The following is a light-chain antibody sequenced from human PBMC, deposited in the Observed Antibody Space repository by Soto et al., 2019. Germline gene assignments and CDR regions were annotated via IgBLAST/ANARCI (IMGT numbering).Light chain of an antibody. CDR3: QQSYSIHQM. Sequence: DIQMTQSPSSLSASVGDRVTITCRASQSISSYLNWYQQKPGKAPKLLIYAASSLQSGVPSRFSGSVSVTEFTLTISSLQPEDFATYYGQQSYSIHQMFGQRTKVEIK. CDR1: QSISSY. V-gene: IGKV1-39*01. CDR2: AAS. J-gene: IGKJ1*01.